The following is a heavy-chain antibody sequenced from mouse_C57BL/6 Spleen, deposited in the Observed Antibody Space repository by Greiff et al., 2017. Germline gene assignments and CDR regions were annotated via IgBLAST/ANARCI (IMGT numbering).Heavy chain of an antibody. CDR2: IRGDGST. V-gene: IGHV2-3*01. Sequence: VKLMESGPGLVAPSQSLSITCTVSGFSLTSYGVSWVSPPPGKGLEWLGVIRGDGSTNYHSDLISRLGISKDNSESQVFLKLNSLQTDDTAAYYCAKRGEFAYWGQGTLVTVSA. CDR3: AKRGEFAY. CDR1: GFSLTSYG. J-gene: IGHJ3*01.